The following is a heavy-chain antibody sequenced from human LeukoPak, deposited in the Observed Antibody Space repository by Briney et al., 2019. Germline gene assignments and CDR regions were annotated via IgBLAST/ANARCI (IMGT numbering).Heavy chain of an antibody. Sequence: GGSLRLSCAASGCTFSSYGMHWVRQAPGKGLEWMALIRYDGSNKYYADSVKGRFTISGDNSKNTLYLQMNSLRAEDTAVYYCATQSLGYCSSTSCYTTAFDIWGQGTMVTVSS. CDR1: GCTFSSYG. D-gene: IGHD2-2*02. V-gene: IGHV3-30*02. J-gene: IGHJ3*02. CDR3: ATQSLGYCSSTSCYTTAFDI. CDR2: IRYDGSNK.